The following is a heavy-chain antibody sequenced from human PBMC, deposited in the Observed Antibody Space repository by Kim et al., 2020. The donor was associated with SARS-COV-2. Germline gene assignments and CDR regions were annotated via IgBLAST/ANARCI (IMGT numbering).Heavy chain of an antibody. V-gene: IGHV3-30*01. Sequence: AGSVKGRFTISRDNSKNTLYLQMNSLRAGATAVYYCARARGGSYYYGMDVWGQGTTVTVSS. J-gene: IGHJ6*02. CDR3: ARARGGSYYYGMDV. D-gene: IGHD1-26*01.